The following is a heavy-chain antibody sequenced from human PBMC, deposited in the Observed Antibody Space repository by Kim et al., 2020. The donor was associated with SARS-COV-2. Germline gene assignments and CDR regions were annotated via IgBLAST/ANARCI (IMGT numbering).Heavy chain of an antibody. CDR3: ARGLSIVGATSDAFDI. D-gene: IGHD1-26*01. V-gene: IGHV3-53*01. Sequence: SVKGRFTISRDNSKNTLYLQMNSLRAEDTAVYYCARGLSIVGATSDAFDIWGQGTMVTVSS. J-gene: IGHJ3*02.